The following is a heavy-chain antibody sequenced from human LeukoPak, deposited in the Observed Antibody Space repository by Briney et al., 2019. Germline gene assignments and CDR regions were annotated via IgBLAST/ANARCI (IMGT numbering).Heavy chain of an antibody. Sequence: PSETLSLTCAVSGGSISSGGYSWSWIRQPPGKGLEWIGYIYHSGSTYYNPSLKSRVTISVDRSKNQFSLKLSSVTAADTAVYYCARGTHGNFDYWGQGTLVTVSS. V-gene: IGHV4-30-2*01. CDR1: GGSISSGGYS. CDR2: IYHSGST. D-gene: IGHD1-14*01. CDR3: ARGTHGNFDY. J-gene: IGHJ4*02.